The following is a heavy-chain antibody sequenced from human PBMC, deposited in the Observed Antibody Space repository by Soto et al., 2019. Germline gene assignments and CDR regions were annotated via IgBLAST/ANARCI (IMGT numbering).Heavy chain of an antibody. D-gene: IGHD3-10*01. J-gene: IGHJ4*02. Sequence: PGGSLRLSCAASGFTFSSYAMSWVRQAPGKRLEWFSAISGSGGSTYSASSVKGRFTISRDNSKNTLYLQMNSLRAEDTAVYYCAKDRPSGLLWFGEQMALFDYWGQGTLVTVSS. CDR2: ISGSGGST. CDR1: GFTFSSYA. V-gene: IGHV3-23*01. CDR3: AKDRPSGLLWFGEQMALFDY.